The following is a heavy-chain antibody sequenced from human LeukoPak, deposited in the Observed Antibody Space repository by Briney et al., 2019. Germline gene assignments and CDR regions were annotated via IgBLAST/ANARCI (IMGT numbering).Heavy chain of an antibody. J-gene: IGHJ4*02. CDR1: GYSISSGYY. CDR3: ASLSSLGYCSGGSCYGVSDFDY. D-gene: IGHD2-15*01. CDR2: IYHSGST. V-gene: IGHV4-38-2*02. Sequence: SETLSLTCTVSGYSISSGYYWGWIRQPPGKGLEWIGSIYHSGSTYYNPSLKSRVTISVDTSKNQFSLKLSSVTAADTAVYYCASLSSLGYCSGGSCYGVSDFDYWGQGTLVTVSS.